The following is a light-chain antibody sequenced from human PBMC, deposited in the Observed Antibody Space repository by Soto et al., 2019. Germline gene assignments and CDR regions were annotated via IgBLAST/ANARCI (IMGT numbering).Light chain of an antibody. V-gene: IGLV8-61*01. J-gene: IGLJ3*02. Sequence: QAVVTQEPSFSVSPGGTVTLTCGLNSGSVSTTYYPSWYQQTPGQAPRTLIYNTNARSSGVPDRFSGSIRGNKAALTITGAQADDESDYYCVLYMGSGIWVFGGGTKLTVL. CDR2: NTN. CDR1: SGSVSTTYY. CDR3: VLYMGSGIWV.